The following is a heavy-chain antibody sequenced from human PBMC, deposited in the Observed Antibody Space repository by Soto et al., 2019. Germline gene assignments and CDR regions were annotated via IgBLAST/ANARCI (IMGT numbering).Heavy chain of an antibody. J-gene: IGHJ4*02. Sequence: EVQLVESGGGLVQPGGSLRLSCAASGFTFSSYEMNWVRQAPGKGLEWVSYISSSGSTIYYADSVKGRFTISRDNAKNSLYLQMNSLRAEDTAVYYCARLADYYDSSGYYYVFDYWGQGTLVTVSS. CDR1: GFTFSSYE. D-gene: IGHD3-22*01. CDR2: ISSSGSTI. CDR3: ARLADYYDSSGYYYVFDY. V-gene: IGHV3-48*03.